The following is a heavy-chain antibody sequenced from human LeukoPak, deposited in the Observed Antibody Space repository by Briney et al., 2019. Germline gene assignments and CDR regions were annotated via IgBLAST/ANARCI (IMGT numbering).Heavy chain of an antibody. D-gene: IGHD2-8*02. CDR2: IYYSGST. CDR3: ARLKAGGDAFDI. J-gene: IGHJ3*02. Sequence: SETLSLTCTVSGGSISSYYWSWIRQPPGKGLEWIGYIYYSGSTNYNPSLKSRVTISVDTFKNQFSLKLSSVTAADTAVYYCARLKAGGDAFDIWGQGTMVTVSS. V-gene: IGHV4-59*08. CDR1: GGSISSYY.